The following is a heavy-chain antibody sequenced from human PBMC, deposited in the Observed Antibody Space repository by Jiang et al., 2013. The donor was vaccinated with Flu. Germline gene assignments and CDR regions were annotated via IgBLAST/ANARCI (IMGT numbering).Heavy chain of an antibody. CDR3: GAMDRYYYYGMDV. J-gene: IGHJ6*04. Sequence: KPTQTLTLTCTFSGFSLSTSGMCVSWIRQPPGKALEWLARIDWDDDKYYSTSLKTRLTISKDTSKNQVVLTMTNMDPVDTATYYCGAMDRYYYYGMDVWGKGTTGHRLL. CDR2: IDWDDDK. CDR1: GFSLSTSGMC. D-gene: IGHD5-18*01. V-gene: IGHV2-70*11.